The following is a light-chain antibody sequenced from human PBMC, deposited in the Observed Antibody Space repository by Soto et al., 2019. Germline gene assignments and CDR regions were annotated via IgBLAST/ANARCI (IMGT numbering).Light chain of an antibody. Sequence: DIQMTQSPSSLSASVGDRVTITCRASQSISSYLNWYQQKPGKATKLMIYAASSLQSGVPSRFSGSGSGTDFTLTISSLQPEDFATYFCQQSYSTPPYTFGKGTKLEIK. CDR3: QQSYSTPPYT. J-gene: IGKJ2*01. V-gene: IGKV1-39*01. CDR1: QSISSY. CDR2: AAS.